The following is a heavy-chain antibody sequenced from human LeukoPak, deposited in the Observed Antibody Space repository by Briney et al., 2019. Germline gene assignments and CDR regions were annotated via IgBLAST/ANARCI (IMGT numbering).Heavy chain of an antibody. J-gene: IGHJ4*02. D-gene: IGHD3-16*01. CDR3: ATTYAGRYYFDY. CDR2: IYPGDSHT. V-gene: IGHV5-51*01. Sequence: GESLKISCKGSGYSFTTYWIGWVPQMPGKGLEWMGLIYPGDSHTTYSPSFQGQVTISADKSISTAYLQWSSLKASDTAMYYCATTYAGRYYFDYWGQGTLVTVSS. CDR1: GYSFTTYW.